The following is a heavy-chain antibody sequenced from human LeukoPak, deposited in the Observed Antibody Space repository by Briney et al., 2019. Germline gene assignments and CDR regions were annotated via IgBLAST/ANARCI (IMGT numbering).Heavy chain of an antibody. V-gene: IGHV4-38-2*01. J-gene: IGHJ3*02. D-gene: IGHD2/OR15-2a*01. CDR2: IYHSGST. Sequence: SETLSLTCAVSGYSISSGYSWGWIRQPPGKGLEWIGSIYHSGSTCYNPSLKSRVTISVDTSKNQFSLKLSSVTAADTAVYYCARRGMSTYAFDIWGQGTMVTVSS. CDR3: ARRGMSTYAFDI. CDR1: GYSISSGYS.